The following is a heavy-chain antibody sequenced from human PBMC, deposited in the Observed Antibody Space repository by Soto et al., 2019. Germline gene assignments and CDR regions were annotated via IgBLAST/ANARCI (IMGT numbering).Heavy chain of an antibody. D-gene: IGHD1-26*01. Sequence: GSLRLSCEASGFMFSMYCMHWVRQVPAKGPLWVSRINEYGVTTTYADSVKGRFTISRDNDKNTLYLQLDSLRVEDTAMFYCTRRPRSSSSGTGDSWGPGPQVTVSS. J-gene: IGHJ4*02. CDR2: INEYGVTT. CDR1: GFMFSMYC. CDR3: TRRPRSSSSGTGDS. V-gene: IGHV3-74*03.